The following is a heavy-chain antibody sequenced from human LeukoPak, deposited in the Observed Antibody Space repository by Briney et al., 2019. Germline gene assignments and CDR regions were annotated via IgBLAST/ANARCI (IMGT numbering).Heavy chain of an antibody. CDR1: GGSFSGYY. D-gene: IGHD2-15*01. V-gene: IGHV4-34*01. Sequence: SETLSLTCAVSGGSFSGYYWSWIRQPPGKGLEWIGEINHSGSTNYNPSLKSRVTISVDTSKNQFSLKLSSVTAADTAVYYCARVGYSPMDVWGQGTTVTVSS. CDR2: INHSGST. J-gene: IGHJ6*02. CDR3: ARVGYSPMDV.